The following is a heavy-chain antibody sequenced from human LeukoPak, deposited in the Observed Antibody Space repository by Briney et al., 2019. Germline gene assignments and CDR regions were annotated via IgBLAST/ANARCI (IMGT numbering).Heavy chain of an antibody. CDR1: GYSFTSYW. CDR2: IYPGDSDT. J-gene: IGHJ4*02. Sequence: GESLMISCTGSGYSFTSYWIGWVRQMPGKGLEWMGIIYPGDSDTRYSPSFQGQVTISADKSISTAYLQWSSLRVEDTALYYCVRLGSTSPGNWYKLFDQWGQGTLVTVSS. V-gene: IGHV5-51*01. CDR3: VRLGSTSPGNWYKLFDQ. D-gene: IGHD2-2*01.